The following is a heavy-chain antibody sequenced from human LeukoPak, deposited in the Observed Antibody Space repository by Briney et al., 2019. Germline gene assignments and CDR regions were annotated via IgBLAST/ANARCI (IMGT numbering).Heavy chain of an antibody. J-gene: IGHJ3*02. CDR2: IYHSGST. CDR1: GYSISSGYY. V-gene: IGHV4-38-2*02. D-gene: IGHD6-13*01. Sequence: SETLSLTCTVSGYSISSGYYWGWIRQPPGKGLEWIGSIYHSGSTYYNPSLKSRVTISVDTSKNQFSLKLSSVTAADTAVYYCARPDSSSWYLDIWGQGTMVTVSS. CDR3: ARPDSSSWYLDI.